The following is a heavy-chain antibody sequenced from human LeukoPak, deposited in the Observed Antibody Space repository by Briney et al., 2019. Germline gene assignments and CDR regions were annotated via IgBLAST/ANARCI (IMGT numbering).Heavy chain of an antibody. D-gene: IGHD6-13*01. CDR2: ISWNSGSI. CDR3: AKDIGYSSSWYYFDY. V-gene: IGHV3-9*01. CDR1: GFNFDDNA. Sequence: QPGRSLRLSCAASGFNFDDNAMHGVRQAPGKGLEWVSGISWNSGSIDYAASVKGRFTISRDNAKNSLYLQMNSLRAEGTALYYCAKDIGYSSSWYYFDYWGQGTLVTVSS. J-gene: IGHJ4*02.